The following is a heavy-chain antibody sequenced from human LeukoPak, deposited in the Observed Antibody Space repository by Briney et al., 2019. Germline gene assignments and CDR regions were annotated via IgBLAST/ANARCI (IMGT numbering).Heavy chain of an antibody. CDR2: ISIYNGNT. J-gene: IGHJ5*02. CDR3: ARITYDFWSGYYMPDDP. CDR1: GYTFTNYG. Sequence: ASVKVSCKASGYTFTNYGISWVRQAPGQGLEWMGWISIYNGNTDYAQKLRGRVTMTTDTSTSTAYMELRSLRSDDTAMYYCARITYDFWSGYYMPDDPWGQGTLVTVSS. V-gene: IGHV1-18*01. D-gene: IGHD3-3*01.